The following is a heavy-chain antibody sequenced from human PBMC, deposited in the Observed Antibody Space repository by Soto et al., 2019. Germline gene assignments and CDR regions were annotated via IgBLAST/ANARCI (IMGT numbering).Heavy chain of an antibody. CDR3: ARGAFCGGAPGCRDMDV. J-gene: IGHJ6*02. CDR2: ISAYNGNT. V-gene: IGHV1-18*01. D-gene: IGHD2-21*01. Sequence: ASVKVSCKSSGYRFISHSITRVRQAPGQGLEWMGRISAYNGNTNYAQKLQGRVTMTTDTSTSTAYMELRSLRSDDTAVYYCARGAFCGGAPGCRDMDVWGQGTTVTVSS. CDR1: GYRFISHS.